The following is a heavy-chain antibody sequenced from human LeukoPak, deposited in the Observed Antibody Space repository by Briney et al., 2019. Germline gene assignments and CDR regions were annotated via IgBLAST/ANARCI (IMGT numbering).Heavy chain of an antibody. CDR3: ARGLQRSSTRNWFDP. CDR1: GYTFTSYD. D-gene: IGHD2-2*01. V-gene: IGHV1-8*01. Sequence: ASVKVSCKASGYTFTSYDINWVRQATGQGLEWMGWMNPNSGNTGYAQKFQGRVTMTRNTSISTAYLELSSLRSEDTAVYYCARGLQRSSTRNWFDPWGQGTLVTVSS. J-gene: IGHJ5*02. CDR2: MNPNSGNT.